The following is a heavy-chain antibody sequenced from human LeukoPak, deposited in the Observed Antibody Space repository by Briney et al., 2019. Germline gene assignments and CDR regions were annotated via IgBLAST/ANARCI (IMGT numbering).Heavy chain of an antibody. CDR3: VRGRGVVGAFGY. D-gene: IGHD1-26*01. J-gene: IGHJ4*02. CDR2: IKQDGSGK. Sequence: GGSLRLSCAASGFTFSSYWMSWVRQAPGKGLEWVANIKQDGSGKYYVDSVKGRFTFSRDNAKNSLSLQMNSLRAEDTAVYYCVRGRGVVGAFGYWGQGTLVTVSS. CDR1: GFTFSSYW. V-gene: IGHV3-7*01.